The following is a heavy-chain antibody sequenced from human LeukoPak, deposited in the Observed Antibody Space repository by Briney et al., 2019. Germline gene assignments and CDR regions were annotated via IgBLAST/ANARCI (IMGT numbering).Heavy chain of an antibody. CDR3: ARVTHYYGMDV. Sequence: GGSLRLSCAASGFTFSSYSMNWVRQAPGKGLEWVSYISSSGSTIYYADSVKGRFTISRDNAKNSLYLQMNSLRAEDTAVYYCARVTHYYGMDVWGQGTTVTVSS. CDR2: ISSSGSTI. CDR1: GFTFSSYS. V-gene: IGHV3-48*04. D-gene: IGHD2-21*02. J-gene: IGHJ6*02.